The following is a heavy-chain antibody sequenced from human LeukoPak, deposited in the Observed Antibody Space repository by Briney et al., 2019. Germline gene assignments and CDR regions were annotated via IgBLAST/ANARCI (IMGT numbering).Heavy chain of an antibody. D-gene: IGHD3-9*01. CDR1: GFTFDEYA. CDR2: MGWNSGSI. CDR3: AKDDYDILTGSGGFDY. J-gene: IGHJ4*02. V-gene: IGHV3-9*01. Sequence: GGSLRLSCAASGFTFDEYAMHWVRQAPGKGLEWVSGMGWNSGSIGYADSVKGRFTISRDNAKNSLYLQMNSLRAEDTALYSCAKDDYDILTGSGGFDYWGQGTLVTVSS.